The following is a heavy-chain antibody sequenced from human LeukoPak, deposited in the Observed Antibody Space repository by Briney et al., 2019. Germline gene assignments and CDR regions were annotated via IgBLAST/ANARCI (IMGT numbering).Heavy chain of an antibody. D-gene: IGHD2-2*01. CDR2: IKGDGSVQ. J-gene: IGHJ4*02. CDR1: GFPFSGYY. V-gene: IGHV3-7*01. CDR3: VGQLLRAV. Sequence: GGSLRLSCTASGFPFSGYYISWVRQAPGTGLEWLANIKGDGSVQDYVDSVKGRFTISRDNAKNSLYLQMNNLRVDDTAVYYCVGQLLRAVWGQGTLVTVSS.